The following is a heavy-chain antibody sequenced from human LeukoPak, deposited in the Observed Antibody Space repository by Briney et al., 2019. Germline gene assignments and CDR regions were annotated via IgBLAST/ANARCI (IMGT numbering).Heavy chain of an antibody. CDR1: GGSISTYY. Sequence: SETLSLTCTVSGGSISTYYWSWIRQPPGKGLEWIGYIYKSGNPNCNPSLKSRVTISVDTSKNQFSLKLSSVTAADTAVYFCARVGSGSFDYWGQGTLVTVSS. CDR2: IYKSGNP. J-gene: IGHJ4*02. D-gene: IGHD6-19*01. CDR3: ARVGSGSFDY. V-gene: IGHV4-59*01.